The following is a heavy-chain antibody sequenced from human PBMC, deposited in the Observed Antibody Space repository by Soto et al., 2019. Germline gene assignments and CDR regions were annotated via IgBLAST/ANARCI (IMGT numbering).Heavy chain of an antibody. Sequence: QMQLVQSGAEVKKPGASVKVSCKASGYTFTSYQMHWVRQAPGQGLEWMGIINPSGGRITYAPRFQGRVMMTRDTSTNTVYMELRSLISEDTAVYYCARYGPTTTTGVGPSYTMDVWGQGTTVTVS. D-gene: IGHD3-3*01. J-gene: IGHJ6*02. CDR3: ARYGPTTTTGVGPSYTMDV. CDR2: INPSGGRI. V-gene: IGHV1-46*01. CDR1: GYTFTSYQ.